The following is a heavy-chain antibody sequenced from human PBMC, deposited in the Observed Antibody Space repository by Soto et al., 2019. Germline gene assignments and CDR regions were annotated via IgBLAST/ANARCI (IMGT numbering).Heavy chain of an antibody. J-gene: IGHJ3*02. CDR3: AKDIVVVPGASDAFDI. D-gene: IGHD2-2*01. Sequence: WGSKIHSRASSGFTFGSHSILLVRQTQGKGLEWVSAISGSGGSAHYADSVKGRFTISRDDSRNTLHLQMNSLRAEDTALYYCAKDIVVVPGASDAFDIWGQGTMVT. CDR1: GFTFGSHS. CDR2: ISGSGGSA. V-gene: IGHV3-23*01.